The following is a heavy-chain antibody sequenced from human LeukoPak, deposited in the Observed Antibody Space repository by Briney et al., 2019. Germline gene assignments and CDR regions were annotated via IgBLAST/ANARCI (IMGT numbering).Heavy chain of an antibody. D-gene: IGHD3-10*01. J-gene: IGHJ3*02. CDR1: GFTFSSYA. Sequence: GGSLRLSCAASGFTFSSYAMSWVRQAPGKGLEWVSVISGSGGTTYYADSVKGRFTISRDNSNNTLYLQMNSLRAEDTAVYYCARAYYGSGSQAGAFDIWGQGTMVTVSS. CDR2: ISGSGGTT. V-gene: IGHV3-23*01. CDR3: ARAYYGSGSQAGAFDI.